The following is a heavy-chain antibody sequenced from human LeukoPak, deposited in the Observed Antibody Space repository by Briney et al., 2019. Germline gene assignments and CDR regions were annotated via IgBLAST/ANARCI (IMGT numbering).Heavy chain of an antibody. Sequence: GGSLRLSCAVSGFTSRNNWMGWVRQAPGKGLEWVASINQDEREKYYLGSVKGRFTISRDNAKNSLYLQVNSLRAEDTAVYYCARDTYGGFDYWGQGTLVTVSS. D-gene: IGHD3-16*01. CDR1: GFTSRNNW. V-gene: IGHV3-7*03. CDR3: ARDTYGGFDY. CDR2: INQDEREK. J-gene: IGHJ4*02.